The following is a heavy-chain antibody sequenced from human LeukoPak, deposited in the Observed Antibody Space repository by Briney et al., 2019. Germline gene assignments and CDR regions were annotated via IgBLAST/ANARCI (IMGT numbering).Heavy chain of an antibody. V-gene: IGHV3-66*02. CDR2: LHSGGNT. J-gene: IGHJ6*02. CDR1: GFTFSTYS. CDR3: ARGTPSSSGWLYYGMDV. D-gene: IGHD6-19*01. Sequence: RGSLRLSCAASGFTFSTYSMEWVRQAPGKGLEWVAVLHSGGNTYYADSVKGRFTISRDNSKNTLYLQMNSLRAEDTAVYYCARGTPSSSGWLYYGMDVWGQGTTVTVSS.